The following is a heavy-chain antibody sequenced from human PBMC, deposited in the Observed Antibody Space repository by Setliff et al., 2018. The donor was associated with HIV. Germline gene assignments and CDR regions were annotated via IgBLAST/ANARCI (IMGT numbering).Heavy chain of an antibody. D-gene: IGHD1-26*01. CDR3: ARGTVVGATIYYFDY. Sequence: SVKVSCKASGYTFTGYYLHWVRQAPGQGLQWMGRLNPKTGVAHFAQTFQGRVTMTRDTSIGIAFMELSRVKSADTAVYFCARGTVVGATIYYFDYWGQGTLVTVSS. V-gene: IGHV1-2*06. CDR2: LNPKTGVA. J-gene: IGHJ4*02. CDR1: GYTFTGYY.